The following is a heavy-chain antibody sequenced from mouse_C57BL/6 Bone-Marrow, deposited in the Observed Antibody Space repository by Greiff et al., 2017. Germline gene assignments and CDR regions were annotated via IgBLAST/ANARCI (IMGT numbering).Heavy chain of an antibody. Sequence: VQLQESGPELVKPGASVKISCKASGYAFSSSWMNWVKQRPGKGLEWIGRIYPGDGDTNYNGKFKGKATLTADKSSSTAYMQLSSLTSEDSAVYFCARGGYGYDGNAMDYWGQGTSVTVSS. CDR3: ARGGYGYDGNAMDY. D-gene: IGHD2-2*01. V-gene: IGHV1-82*01. J-gene: IGHJ4*01. CDR1: GYAFSSSW. CDR2: IYPGDGDT.